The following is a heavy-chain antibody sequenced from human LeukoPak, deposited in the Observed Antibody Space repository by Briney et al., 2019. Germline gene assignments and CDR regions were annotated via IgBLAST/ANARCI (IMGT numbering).Heavy chain of an antibody. CDR3: AKGDRTFYDSSGYYYDY. J-gene: IGHJ4*02. CDR1: GFTFSSYG. V-gene: IGHV3-30*02. D-gene: IGHD3-22*01. Sequence: PGGSLRLSCAASGFTFSSYGMHWVRQAPGKGLEWVAFIRYDGSNKYYADSVKGRFTISRDNSKNTLYLQMNSLRAEDTAVYYCAKGDRTFYDSSGYYYDYWGQGTLVTVSS. CDR2: IRYDGSNK.